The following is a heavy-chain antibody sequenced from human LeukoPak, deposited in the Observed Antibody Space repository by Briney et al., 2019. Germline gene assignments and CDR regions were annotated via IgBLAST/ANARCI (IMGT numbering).Heavy chain of an antibody. CDR1: GFTFSNAW. J-gene: IGHJ4*02. Sequence: GGSLRLSCAASGFTFSNAWMHWVRQAPGKGLEWVGRIKSKAHGGTTDYPAPVKGRFTSSRDDSKHTLYLQMNSLKTEDTAVYYCWDTNWNGDWDYWGQGTLVTVSS. V-gene: IGHV3-15*01. CDR3: WDTNWNGDWDY. D-gene: IGHD1-1*01. CDR2: IKSKAHGGTT.